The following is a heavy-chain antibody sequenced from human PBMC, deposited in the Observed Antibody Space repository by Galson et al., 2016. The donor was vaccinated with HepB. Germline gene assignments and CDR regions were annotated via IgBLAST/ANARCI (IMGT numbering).Heavy chain of an antibody. CDR3: ACPTGGSWTDC. J-gene: IGHJ4*02. CDR2: IKQDGSEK. Sequence: SLRLSCAASGFTFNSYWMAWVRQAPGKGLEWVANIKQDGSEKYYVDSVKGRFTISRDNAKNSLYLQMNSLRVEDTAVYYCACPTGGSWTDCWGQGTLVTVSS. V-gene: IGHV3-7*05. D-gene: IGHD2-15*01. CDR1: GFTFNSYW.